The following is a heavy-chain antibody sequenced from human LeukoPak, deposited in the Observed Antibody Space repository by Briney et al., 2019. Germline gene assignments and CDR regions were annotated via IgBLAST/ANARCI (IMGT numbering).Heavy chain of an antibody. Sequence: PGGSLRLSCAASGFTFSSYWMHWVRQGPGKGLVWVSRINGDGSSTSYADSVKGRFTISRDNAKNSLYLQMNSLRAEDTAVYYCASSGYSYGYFRDYWGQGTLVTVSS. V-gene: IGHV3-74*01. CDR2: INGDGSST. J-gene: IGHJ4*02. CDR3: ASSGYSYGYFRDY. D-gene: IGHD5-18*01. CDR1: GFTFSSYW.